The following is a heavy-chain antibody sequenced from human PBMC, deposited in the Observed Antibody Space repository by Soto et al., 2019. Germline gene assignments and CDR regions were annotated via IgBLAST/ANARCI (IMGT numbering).Heavy chain of an antibody. CDR1: GGTFSSYA. J-gene: IGHJ4*02. CDR3: AVMPVCSGGSCYFFDY. V-gene: IGHV1-69*01. Sequence: QVQLVQSGAEVKKPGSSVKVSCKASGGTFSSYAISWVRQAPGQGLEWMGGIIPIFGTANYAQKFQGRVTITADESTSTAYMGLSSLRSEDTSVYYCAVMPVCSGGSCYFFDYWGQGTLVTVSS. D-gene: IGHD2-15*01. CDR2: IIPIFGTA.